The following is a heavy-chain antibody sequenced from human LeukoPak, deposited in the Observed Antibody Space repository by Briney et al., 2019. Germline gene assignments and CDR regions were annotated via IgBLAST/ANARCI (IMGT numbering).Heavy chain of an antibody. V-gene: IGHV1-2*02. CDR3: ATITMVHGNWFDP. CDR1: GYTFTGYY. J-gene: IGHJ5*02. CDR2: INPNSGGT. Sequence: ASVKVSCKASGYTFTGYYMHWVRQAPGQGLEWMGWINPNSGGTNYAQKFQGRVTLTRDTSISTAYMELSRLRSDDTAVYSCATITMVHGNWFDPWGQGTLVTVSS. D-gene: IGHD3-10*01.